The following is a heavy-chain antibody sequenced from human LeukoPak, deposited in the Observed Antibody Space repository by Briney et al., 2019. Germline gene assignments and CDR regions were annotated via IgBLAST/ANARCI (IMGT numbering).Heavy chain of an antibody. D-gene: IGHD6-19*01. J-gene: IGHJ4*02. CDR1: GGSFSGYY. Sequence: SETLSLTCAVYGGSFSGYYWSWIRQPPGKGLEWIGYIYYSGTTNYNPSLKSRVTISVDTSKNQFSLKLNSVTAADTAVYYCARDLKIGYNSGWYSFDYWGQGTLVTVSS. CDR2: IYYSGTT. V-gene: IGHV4-59*01. CDR3: ARDLKIGYNSGWYSFDY.